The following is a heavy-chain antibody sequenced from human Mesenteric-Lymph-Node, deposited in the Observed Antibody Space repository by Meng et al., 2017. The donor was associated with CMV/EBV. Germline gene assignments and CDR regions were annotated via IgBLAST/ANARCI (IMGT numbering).Heavy chain of an antibody. D-gene: IGHD3-10*01. Sequence: ASVKVSCKASGYTFTTYSISWVRQAPGQGLEWMGWIRGDNDNTNYAQNLQGRVTMTTDTSTNTAYMELGSLRSDDTAVYYCARSAPGSYGFDYWGQGTLVTVSS. J-gene: IGHJ4*02. CDR2: IRGDNDNT. CDR1: GYTFTTYS. V-gene: IGHV1-18*01. CDR3: ARSAPGSYGFDY.